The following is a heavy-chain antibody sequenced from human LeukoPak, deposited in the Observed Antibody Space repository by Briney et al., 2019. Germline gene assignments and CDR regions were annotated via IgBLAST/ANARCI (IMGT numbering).Heavy chain of an antibody. CDR3: ARGLSVGSLGGVYAFDI. CDR2: ISWNSGSI. Sequence: GRSLRLSCAASGFTFDDYAMHWVRQAPGKGLEWVSGISWNSGSIGYADSVKGRFTISRDNAKNSLYLQMNSLRAEDTAVYYCARGLSVGSLGGVYAFDIWGQGTMVTVSS. D-gene: IGHD2-15*01. V-gene: IGHV3-9*01. J-gene: IGHJ3*02. CDR1: GFTFDDYA.